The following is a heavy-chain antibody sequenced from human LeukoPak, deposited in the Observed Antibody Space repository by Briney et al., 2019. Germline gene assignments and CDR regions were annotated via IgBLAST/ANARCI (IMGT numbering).Heavy chain of an antibody. CDR2: ISYDGINK. V-gene: IGHV3-30*03. D-gene: IGHD1-26*01. J-gene: IGHJ4*02. CDR3: ARSPGILGANYFDY. Sequence: GGSLRLSCAASGFTFSSYWMSWVRQAPGKGLEWVAVISYDGINKDYADSVKGRFTISRDKSKSTLYLQVNSLRGEDTAVYYCARSPGILGANYFDYWGQGTLVTVSS. CDR1: GFTFSSYW.